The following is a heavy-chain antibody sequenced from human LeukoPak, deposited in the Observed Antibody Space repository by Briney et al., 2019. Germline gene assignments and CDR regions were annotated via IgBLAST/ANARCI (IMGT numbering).Heavy chain of an antibody. V-gene: IGHV3-30-3*01. CDR3: ARSRSYYGSGTVMAV. CDR2: ISYDGSNK. D-gene: IGHD3-10*01. J-gene: IGHJ6*02. CDR1: GFTFSSYA. Sequence: GRSLRLSCAASGFTFSSYAMHWVRQAPGKGLEWVAVISYDGSNKYYADSVKGRFTISRDNSKNTLYLQMNSLRAEDTAVYYCARSRSYYGSGTVMAVWGQGTTVTVSS.